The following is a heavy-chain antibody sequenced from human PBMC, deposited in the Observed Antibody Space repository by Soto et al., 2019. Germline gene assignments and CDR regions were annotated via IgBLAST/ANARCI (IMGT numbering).Heavy chain of an antibody. CDR3: ESPYYVILTGYYTGDYYVMDV. V-gene: IGHV3-74*01. J-gene: IGHJ6*02. Sequence: VGSLRLSCAAAGFTFSSYCMHWVRQAPGKGLVWVSRINSDGSSTSYADSVKGRFTISRDNAKDTLYLQMNSLRAEDTAVYYCESPYYVILTGYYTGDYYVMDVWAQGPTVTVS. D-gene: IGHD3-9*01. CDR1: GFTFSSYC. CDR2: INSDGSST.